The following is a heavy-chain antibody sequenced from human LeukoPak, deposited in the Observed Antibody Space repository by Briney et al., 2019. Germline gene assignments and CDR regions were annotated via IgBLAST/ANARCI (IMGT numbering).Heavy chain of an antibody. CDR3: AKAAEQWEDYYLDY. J-gene: IGHJ4*02. Sequence: GGSLRLSCAASGFTFSSYWMSWVRQAPGKGLEWVANIKQDGSEKYYVDSVKGRFTISRDNAKNSLYLQMNSLRAEDTAVYYCAKAAEQWEDYYLDYWGQGTLVTVSS. CDR2: IKQDGSEK. CDR1: GFTFSSYW. V-gene: IGHV3-7*01. D-gene: IGHD1-26*01.